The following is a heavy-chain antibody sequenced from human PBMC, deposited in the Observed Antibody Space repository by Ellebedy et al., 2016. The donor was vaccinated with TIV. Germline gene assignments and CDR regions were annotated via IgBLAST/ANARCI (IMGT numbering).Heavy chain of an antibody. D-gene: IGHD2-8*02. J-gene: IGHJ6*02. CDR2: IYYSGST. Sequence: SETLSLTXTVSGGSISSYYWSWIRQPPGKGLEWIGYIYYSGSTYYNPSLKSRVTISVDTSKNQFSLKLSSVTAADTAVYYCARSITGSGGYYGMDVWGQGTTVTVSS. CDR1: GGSISSYY. CDR3: ARSITGSGGYYGMDV. V-gene: IGHV4-59*04.